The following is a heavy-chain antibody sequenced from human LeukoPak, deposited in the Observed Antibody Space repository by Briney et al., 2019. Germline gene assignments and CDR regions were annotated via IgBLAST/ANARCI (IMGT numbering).Heavy chain of an antibody. CDR1: GYTFTSYG. Sequence: GASVKVSCKASGYTFTSYGISWVRQAPGQGLEWMGWISAYNGNTNYAQKLQGRVTMTTDTSSSTAYMELRSLRSDDTAVYYCARGGFIWFGELFDASFDYWGQGTLVTVSS. CDR2: ISAYNGNT. D-gene: IGHD3-10*01. V-gene: IGHV1-18*01. CDR3: ARGGFIWFGELFDASFDY. J-gene: IGHJ4*02.